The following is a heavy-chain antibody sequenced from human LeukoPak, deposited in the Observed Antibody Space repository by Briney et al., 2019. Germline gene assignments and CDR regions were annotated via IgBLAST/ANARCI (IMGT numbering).Heavy chain of an antibody. V-gene: IGHV3-48*02. D-gene: IGHD1-26*01. CDR1: GSTISSYS. Sequence: GGSPRLSCVASGSTISSYSMNWVRQAPGKGLEWVSYISTSSSTIFYADSVKGRFTISRDNAKNSLYLQMNSLRDEDTAVYFCARVVGLRPLGYDMDVWGQGTTVTVSS. CDR3: ARVVGLRPLGYDMDV. J-gene: IGHJ6*02. CDR2: ISTSSSTI.